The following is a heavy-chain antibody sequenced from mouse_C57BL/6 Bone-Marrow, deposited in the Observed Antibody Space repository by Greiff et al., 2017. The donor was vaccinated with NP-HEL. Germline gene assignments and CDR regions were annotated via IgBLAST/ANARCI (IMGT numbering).Heavy chain of an antibody. CDR2: IDPEDGEP. CDR3: ATYGSSFRGYAMDY. V-gene: IGHV14-2*01. Sequence: VQLQQSGAELVKPGASVKLSCTASGFNIKDYYMHWVKQRTEQGLEWIGRIDPEDGEPKYAPKFQGKATITADTSSNTAYLQLSSLTSEDTAVYYCATYGSSFRGYAMDYWGQGTSVTVSS. J-gene: IGHJ4*01. D-gene: IGHD1-1*01. CDR1: GFNIKDYY.